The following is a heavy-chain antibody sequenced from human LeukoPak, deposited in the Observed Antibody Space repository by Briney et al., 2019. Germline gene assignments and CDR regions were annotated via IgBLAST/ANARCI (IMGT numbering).Heavy chain of an antibody. CDR3: ASSGWFLACFDY. D-gene: IGHD6-19*01. Sequence: SETLSLTCSVSGGSISSNNYYWGWIRQPPGKGLEWIGSIYYSGSTYYNPSLKSRVTISVDTPKNQFSLKVSSVTAADTAVYYCASSGWFLACFDYWGQGTLVTVSS. CDR1: GGSISSNNYY. V-gene: IGHV4-39*01. CDR2: IYYSGST. J-gene: IGHJ4*02.